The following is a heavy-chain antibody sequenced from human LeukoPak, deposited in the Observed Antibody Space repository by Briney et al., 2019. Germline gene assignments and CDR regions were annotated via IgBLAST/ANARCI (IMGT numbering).Heavy chain of an antibody. Sequence: AGGSLRLSCAAPGFTFSSYGMHWVREAPGKGLEWVALIRYDGSNKYYADSVKGRFAISRDNAKNSLYLQMNSLRVEDTAVYYCARGQLIYDSSGYYYWGQGTLVTVSS. J-gene: IGHJ4*02. CDR2: IRYDGSNK. CDR3: ARGQLIYDSSGYYY. V-gene: IGHV3-30*02. D-gene: IGHD3-22*01. CDR1: GFTFSSYG.